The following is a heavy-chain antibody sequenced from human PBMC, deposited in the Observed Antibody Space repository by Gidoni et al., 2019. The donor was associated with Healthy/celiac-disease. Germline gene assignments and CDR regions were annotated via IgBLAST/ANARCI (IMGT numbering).Heavy chain of an antibody. V-gene: IGHV3-21*05. CDR2: ISSSSSYI. CDR1: GFPFSRHR. D-gene: IGHD6-19*01. Sequence: EVQLVESGGGLVKPGGSLRLPCPPSGFPFSRHRLTWVRKAPGNGLVRVSDISSSSSYIYYADSVKGRFTSSRDNAKNSRYLQMNSLRAEDTAVYYCARDDGEKLVLPGIAVAGPFDYWGQGTLVTVSS. CDR3: ARDDGEKLVLPGIAVAGPFDY. J-gene: IGHJ4*02.